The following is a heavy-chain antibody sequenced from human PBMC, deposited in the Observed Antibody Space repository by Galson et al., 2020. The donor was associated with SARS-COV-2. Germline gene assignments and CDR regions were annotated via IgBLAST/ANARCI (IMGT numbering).Heavy chain of an antibody. J-gene: IGHJ4*02. D-gene: IGHD2-21*02. Sequence: YWSWLRQPPGKGLARIGDIHSRGSTNYNPSLTSRVTISVDTSKNHFSLKLSSVTAADTAVYYCAREENFFLVVTATRMCYFDYWGRGTLATVSS. V-gene: IGHV4-34*01. CDR3: AREENFFLVVTATRMCYFDY. CDR1: Y. CDR2: IHSRGST.